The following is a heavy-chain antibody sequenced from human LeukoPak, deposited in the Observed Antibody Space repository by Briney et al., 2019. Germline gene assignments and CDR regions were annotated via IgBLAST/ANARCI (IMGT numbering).Heavy chain of an antibody. CDR3: VSQQLAPP. V-gene: IGHV3-7*01. J-gene: IGHJ5*02. CDR2: IKKDGSIE. CDR1: GFAFSKYW. D-gene: IGHD5-24*01. Sequence: GGSLRLSCAASGFAFSKYWMSWVRQAPGKGLEWVANIKKDGSIEDYADSVKGRFTVSRDNAKNSLYPQMHSLRVEDTAVYYCVSQQLAPPWGQGTLVTVSS.